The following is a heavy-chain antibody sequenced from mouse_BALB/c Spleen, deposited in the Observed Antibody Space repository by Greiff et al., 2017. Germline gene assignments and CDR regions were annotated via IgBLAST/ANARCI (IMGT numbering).Heavy chain of an antibody. J-gene: IGHJ4*01. CDR2: IWWDDVK. V-gene: IGHV8-12*01. CDR3: ARTSDGYSYAMDY. D-gene: IGHD2-3*01. CDR1: GFSLSTSGMG. Sequence: QVQLKESGPGILQPSQTLSLTCSFSGFSLSTSGMGVGWLRQPSGKGLEWLAHIWWDDVKRYNPTLKSRLTITKDTSSSQVFLKIASVDTADTATYYCARTSDGYSYAMDYWGQGTSVTVSS.